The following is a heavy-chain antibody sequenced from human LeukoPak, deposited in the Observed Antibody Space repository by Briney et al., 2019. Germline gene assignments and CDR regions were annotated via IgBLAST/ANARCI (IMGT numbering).Heavy chain of an antibody. Sequence: GGSLRLSCAASGLTCSHNYVSWVRQAPGRGLEWVSAIHTRGDTCYADSVKGRFTISRDTSKNTLYLQINSLRVEDTAVYYCIVFGDSIHWGQGTLVTVSS. CDR2: IHTRGDT. J-gene: IGHJ4*02. V-gene: IGHV3-53*01. CDR1: GLTCSHNY. CDR3: IVFGDSIH. D-gene: IGHD4-17*01.